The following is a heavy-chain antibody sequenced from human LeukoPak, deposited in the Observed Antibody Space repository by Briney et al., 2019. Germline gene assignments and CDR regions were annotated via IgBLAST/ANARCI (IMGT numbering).Heavy chain of an antibody. D-gene: IGHD3-10*01. CDR1: GGSISTYY. J-gene: IGHJ5*02. CDR3: ARTGTRGNWFDP. V-gene: IGHV4-59*01. Sequence: PSETLSLTCTVSGGSISTYYWSWIRQPPGKGLEWIGYIFYSGSTNYNPSLKSRVTISVDTSKNQFSLKLSSVTAADTAVYYCARTGTRGNWFDPWGQGTLVTVSS. CDR2: IFYSGST.